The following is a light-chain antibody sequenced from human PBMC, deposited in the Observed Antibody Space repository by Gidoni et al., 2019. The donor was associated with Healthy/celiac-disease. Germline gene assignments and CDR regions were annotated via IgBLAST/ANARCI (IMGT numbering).Light chain of an antibody. CDR1: KVGDKY. J-gene: IGLJ2*01. CDR2: QDS. Sequence: SYELTQPPSVSVSPGQTASITCSGDKVGDKYACWYQQKPGQSLVLVIYQDSKRPSGIPERFSGSNSGNTATLTISGTQAMDEADYYCQAWDSSTGGFGGGTKLTVL. V-gene: IGLV3-1*01. CDR3: QAWDSSTGG.